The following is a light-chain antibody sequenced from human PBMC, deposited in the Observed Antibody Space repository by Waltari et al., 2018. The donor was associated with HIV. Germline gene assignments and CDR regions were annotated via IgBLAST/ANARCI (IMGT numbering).Light chain of an antibody. Sequence: QSALTQPRSVSGSPGQSVTISCTGTSSDVGGYNYVSWYQQHPGNAPKRMIYDVSTRPSGVPDRFSGSKSGNTASLTISGLQAEDEADYYCCSYAGSYTLVFGGGTKLTVL. CDR1: SSDVGGYNY. CDR3: CSYAGSYTLV. CDR2: DVS. V-gene: IGLV2-11*01. J-gene: IGLJ3*02.